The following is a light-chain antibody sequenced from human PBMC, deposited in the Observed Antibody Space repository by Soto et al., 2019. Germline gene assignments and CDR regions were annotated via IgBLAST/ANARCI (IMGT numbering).Light chain of an antibody. J-gene: IGLJ2*01. Sequence: QSALTQPPSASGSPGQSVTISCTGTSSDVGGYNYVSWYQQHPGKAPKLMISEVSKRPSGVPDRFSGSKSGNTASLTVSGLQAEDEADYCCSSFAANNNLVFGGGTKLTVL. V-gene: IGLV2-8*01. CDR1: SSDVGGYNY. CDR2: EVS. CDR3: SSFAANNNLV.